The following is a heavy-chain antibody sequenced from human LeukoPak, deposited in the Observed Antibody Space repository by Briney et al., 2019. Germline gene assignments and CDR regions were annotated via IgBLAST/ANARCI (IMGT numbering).Heavy chain of an antibody. CDR1: GFTFSSYA. Sequence: PGGSLRLSCAASGFTFSSYAISWVRQAPGKGPEWVSTMSGSGMTPKYADSVKGRFAISRDNSNNTLYLQMNSLRAEDTAVYYCAKDSTPYSGNTFYFDYWGQGTLVTVSS. D-gene: IGHD1-7*01. V-gene: IGHV3-23*01. CDR3: AKDSTPYSGNTFYFDY. CDR2: MSGSGMTP. J-gene: IGHJ4*02.